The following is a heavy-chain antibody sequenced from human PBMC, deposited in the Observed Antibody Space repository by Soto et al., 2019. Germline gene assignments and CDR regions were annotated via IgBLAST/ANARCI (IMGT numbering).Heavy chain of an antibody. V-gene: IGHV3-33*01. CDR1: GFTFSSYG. CDR3: ARDRDPGQWLTTNYFDY. J-gene: IGHJ4*02. Sequence: QVQLVESGGGVVQPGRSLRLSCAASGFTFSSYGMHWVRQAPGKGLEWVAVIWYHGSNKNYADSVKGRFTISRDNSKNTLYLQMNSLRAEDTAVYYCARDRDPGQWLTTNYFDYWGQGTLVTVSS. D-gene: IGHD6-19*01. CDR2: IWYHGSNK.